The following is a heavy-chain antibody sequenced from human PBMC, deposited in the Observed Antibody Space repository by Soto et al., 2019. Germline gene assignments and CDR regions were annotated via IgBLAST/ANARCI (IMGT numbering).Heavy chain of an antibody. D-gene: IGHD1-26*01. CDR1: GGSISSSNW. CDR2: IYYNGST. J-gene: IGHJ4*02. CDR3: ARLSGSYNDRYFDN. V-gene: IGHV4-4*02. Sequence: PSETLSLTCAVSGGSISSSNWWSWVRQPPGKGLEWIGDIYYNGSTYYNPSLKSRLTISVDKSNNQFSLKVRSVTAADTAVYFCARLSGSYNDRYFDNWGQRTLVTVSS.